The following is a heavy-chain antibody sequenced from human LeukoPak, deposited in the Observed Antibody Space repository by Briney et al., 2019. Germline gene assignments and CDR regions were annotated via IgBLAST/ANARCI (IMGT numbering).Heavy chain of an antibody. CDR1: GFTFSNYW. J-gene: IGHJ4*02. CDR3: VRALTQSDDF. V-gene: IGHV3-74*01. Sequence: GGSLRLSCAASGFTFSNYWMHWVRQAPGKGLVWVSRISTDGSSTSYADSVKGRFTVSRDNAKNTLYLQMNSLSVEDTAVYHCVRALTQSDDFWGQGTLVTVSS. CDR2: ISTDGSST.